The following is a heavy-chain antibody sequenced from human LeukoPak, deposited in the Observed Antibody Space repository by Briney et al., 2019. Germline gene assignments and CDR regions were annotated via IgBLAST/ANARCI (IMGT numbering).Heavy chain of an antibody. D-gene: IGHD1-20*01. CDR1: GYTLTELS. Sequence: ASVKVSCKVSGYTLTELSMHWVRQAPGKGLEWMGGFDPEDGGTIYAQKFQGRVTMTEDTSTDTAYMELSSLRSEDTAVYYCATEAGITGTPRSDYYYGMDVWGQGTTVTVSS. CDR2: FDPEDGGT. CDR3: ATEAGITGTPRSDYYYGMDV. J-gene: IGHJ6*02. V-gene: IGHV1-24*01.